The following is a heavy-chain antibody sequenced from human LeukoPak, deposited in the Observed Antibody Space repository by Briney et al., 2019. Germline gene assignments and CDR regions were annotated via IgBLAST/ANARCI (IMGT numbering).Heavy chain of an antibody. D-gene: IGHD1-26*01. V-gene: IGHV3-21*04. CDR3: AKVRTGSHYGMDV. Sequence: GGSLRLSCAASGFTFSTYNMNWVRQAPGKGLEWVSSISTTSTYIYYADSVRGRFTISRDNAKNTLYLQMNSLRAEDTAVYYCAKVRTGSHYGMDVWGQGTTVTVSS. CDR2: ISTTSTYI. CDR1: GFTFSTYN. J-gene: IGHJ6*02.